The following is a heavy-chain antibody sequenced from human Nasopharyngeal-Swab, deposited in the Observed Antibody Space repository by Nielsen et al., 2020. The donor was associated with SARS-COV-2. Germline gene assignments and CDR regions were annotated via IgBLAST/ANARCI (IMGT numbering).Heavy chain of an antibody. J-gene: IGHJ3*02. V-gene: IGHV3-23*01. CDR3: AKDRRIKYDFWSGSRSDSFDI. D-gene: IGHD3-3*01. CDR2: ISGSGGST. Sequence: GGSLRLSCAASGFTFSSYAMSWVRQAPGKGLGWVSAISGSGGSTYYADSVKGRFTISRDNSKNTLYLQMNSLRAEDTAVYYCAKDRRIKYDFWSGSRSDSFDIWGQGTMVTVSS. CDR1: GFTFSSYA.